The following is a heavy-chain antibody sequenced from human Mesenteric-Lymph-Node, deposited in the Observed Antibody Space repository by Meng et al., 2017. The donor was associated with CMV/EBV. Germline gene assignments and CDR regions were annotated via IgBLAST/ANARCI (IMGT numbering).Heavy chain of an antibody. CDR2: ITAHNGNT. V-gene: IGHV1-18*01. CDR1: YTFIASV. J-gene: IGHJ4*02. Sequence: YTFIASVISWVRQAPGQGLEWMGWITAHNGNTKYAPKFQGNVTMTADTSTNTAYMQLRSLRSDDTAVYYCARSTYDRGGYYGTDFDSWGPGTLVTVSS. CDR3: ARSTYDRGGYYGTDFDS. D-gene: IGHD3-22*01.